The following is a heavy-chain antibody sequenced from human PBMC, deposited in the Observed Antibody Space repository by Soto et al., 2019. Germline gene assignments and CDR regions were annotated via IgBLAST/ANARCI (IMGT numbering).Heavy chain of an antibody. D-gene: IGHD3-22*01. Sequence: QVQLVQSGAEVKKPGSSVKVSCKASGGTFSSYTISWVRQDPGQGLEWMGRIIPILGIANYAQKFQGRFTNTADKSTSTAYMELSSLRSEDTAVYYCARAYYYDSSGYYGSFDYWGQGTLVTVSS. CDR3: ARAYYYDSSGYYGSFDY. CDR1: GGTFSSYT. J-gene: IGHJ4*02. V-gene: IGHV1-69*02. CDR2: IIPILGIA.